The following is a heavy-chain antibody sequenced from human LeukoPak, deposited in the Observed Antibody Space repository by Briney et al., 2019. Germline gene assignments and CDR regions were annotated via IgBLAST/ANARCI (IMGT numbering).Heavy chain of an antibody. D-gene: IGHD2-2*01. CDR2: ISGSGGST. V-gene: IGHV3-23*01. Sequence: GGSLRLSCAASGFTFSSYAMSWVRQAPGKGLEWVSAISGSGGSTYYADSVKGRFTISRDNSKNTLYLQMNSLRAEDTAVYYCTGYCSSTSCPHYFDYWGQGTLVTVSS. CDR1: GFTFSSYA. CDR3: TGYCSSTSCPHYFDY. J-gene: IGHJ4*02.